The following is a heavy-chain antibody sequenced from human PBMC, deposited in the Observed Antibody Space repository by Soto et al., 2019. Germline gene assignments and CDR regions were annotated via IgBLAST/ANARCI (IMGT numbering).Heavy chain of an antibody. D-gene: IGHD6-6*01. CDR3: ARERIVKYSSSSSWDAFDI. V-gene: IGHV4-59*01. CDR1: GGPISSYY. Sequence: PSETLSLTCTVSGGPISSYYWSWIRQPPGKGLEWIGYIYYSGSTNYNPSLKSRVTISVDTSKNQFSLKLSSVTAADTAVYYCARERIVKYSSSSSWDAFDIWGQGTMVTVSS. CDR2: IYYSGST. J-gene: IGHJ3*02.